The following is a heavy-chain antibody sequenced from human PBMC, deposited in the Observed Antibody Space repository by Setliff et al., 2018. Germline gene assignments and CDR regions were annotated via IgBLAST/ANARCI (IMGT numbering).Heavy chain of an antibody. D-gene: IGHD3-3*01. Sequence: GGSLRLSCSASGFTFSSLWMAWVRQAPGKGLEWVTNINQGGSDQFYVESVKGRFTISRDNAKNSLFLQMNSLRVEDTAVYYCARDVFDFRTGQAGPWGQGTLVTVSS. CDR1: GFTFSSLW. CDR2: INQGGSDQ. CDR3: ARDVFDFRTGQAGP. J-gene: IGHJ5*02. V-gene: IGHV3-7*01.